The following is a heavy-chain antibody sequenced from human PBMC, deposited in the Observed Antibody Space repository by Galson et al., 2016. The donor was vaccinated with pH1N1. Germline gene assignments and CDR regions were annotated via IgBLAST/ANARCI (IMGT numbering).Heavy chain of an antibody. D-gene: IGHD7-27*01. CDR3: ARDTGA. CDR2: IKHDGSDK. V-gene: IGHV3-7*03. CDR1: GFTISSYW. J-gene: IGHJ5*02. Sequence: SLRLSCAASGFTISSYWMNWVRQAPGKGLEWVANIKHDGSDKYYVDSVKGRFTISRDNAKNSLYLQMNSLRAEDTAVYYCARDTGAWGQGTLVTVSS.